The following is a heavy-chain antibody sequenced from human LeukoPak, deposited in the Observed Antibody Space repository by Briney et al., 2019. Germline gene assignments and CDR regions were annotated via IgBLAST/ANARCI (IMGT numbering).Heavy chain of an antibody. Sequence: GGSLRLSCAASGFTFSNYAMYWVRQAPGKGLEWVTIIWYDGSNKNYADSAKGRFTISRDNSKNKLYLQMNSLRAEDTAVYYCARGAYCSGGRCPGAFDIWGQGTMVTVSS. V-gene: IGHV3-33*01. CDR2: IWYDGSNK. CDR3: ARGAYCSGGRCPGAFDI. CDR1: GFTFSNYA. J-gene: IGHJ3*02. D-gene: IGHD2-15*01.